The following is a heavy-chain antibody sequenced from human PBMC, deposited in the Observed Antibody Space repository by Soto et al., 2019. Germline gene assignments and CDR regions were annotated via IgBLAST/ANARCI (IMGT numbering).Heavy chain of an antibody. D-gene: IGHD3-22*01. J-gene: IGHJ4*02. CDR2: IYYSGST. CDR1: GGSISSSSYY. Sequence: QLQLQESGPGLVKPSETLSLTCTVSGGSISSSSYYWGWIRQPPGKGLEWIGSIYYSGSTYYNPSLKSRVTISVDTSKNQFSLKLSSVTAADTAVYYCAPSDSSGYYYEGGQGTLVTVSS. V-gene: IGHV4-39*01. CDR3: APSDSSGYYYE.